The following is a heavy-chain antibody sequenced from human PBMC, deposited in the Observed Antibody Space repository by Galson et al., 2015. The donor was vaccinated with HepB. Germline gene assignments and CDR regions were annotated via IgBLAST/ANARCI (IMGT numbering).Heavy chain of an antibody. J-gene: IGHJ3*02. D-gene: IGHD2-8*02. V-gene: IGHV1-69*13. CDR2: IISIFGIA. Sequence: SVKVSCKAFGGTFSNYIISWVRQAPGQGLEWMGGIISIFGIAHYAQKFQGRVTITADESTTTAYMEVSSLTYEDTALYNCARGWFDRPTGGFDMWGQGTLVTVSS. CDR3: ARGWFDRPTGGFDM. CDR1: GGTFSNYI.